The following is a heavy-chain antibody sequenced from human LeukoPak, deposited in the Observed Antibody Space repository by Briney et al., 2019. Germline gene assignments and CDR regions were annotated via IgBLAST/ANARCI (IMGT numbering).Heavy chain of an antibody. D-gene: IGHD5-18*01. CDR3: ARDPNAMVTSLFDY. V-gene: IGHV1-18*01. CDR2: ISAYNGHT. CDR1: GCTFTNYG. J-gene: IGHJ4*02. Sequence: ASVKVSCKASGCTFTNYGITWVRQTPGQGLEWMGWISAYNGHTNYAQKLQGRVTMTTDTSTSTAYMELRSLRSDDTAVYYCARDPNAMVTSLFDYWGQGALVTVSS.